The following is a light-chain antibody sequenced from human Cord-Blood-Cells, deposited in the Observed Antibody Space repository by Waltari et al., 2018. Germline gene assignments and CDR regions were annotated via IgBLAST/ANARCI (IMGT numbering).Light chain of an antibody. J-gene: IGLJ2*01. CDR3: QAWDGSTVV. V-gene: IGLV3-1*01. Sequence: SSELTQPPSVSVSPGQTASITCSGDNLGDKYACWYQQKPGQPPVLVIYQDSKRPTGIPDRFSVSNTGNTASLTGSGTQAMDEANNYCQAWDGSTVVFGGGTKLTVL. CDR2: QDS. CDR1: NLGDKY.